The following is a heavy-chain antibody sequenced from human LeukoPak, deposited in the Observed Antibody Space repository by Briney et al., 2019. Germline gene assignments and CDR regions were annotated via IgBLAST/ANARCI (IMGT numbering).Heavy chain of an antibody. V-gene: IGHV1-2*02. CDR2: INPNSGGT. CDR3: ARGGIVVVPAAANWFDP. D-gene: IGHD2-2*01. CDR1: GHTFTGYY. J-gene: IGHJ5*02. Sequence: GASVKVSCKAAGHTFTGYYMHWVRKAPGQGHEWRGWINPNSGGTNYAQKFQGRVTMTRDTSISTAYMELSRLRSDDTAVYYCARGGIVVVPAAANWFDPWGQGTLVTVSS.